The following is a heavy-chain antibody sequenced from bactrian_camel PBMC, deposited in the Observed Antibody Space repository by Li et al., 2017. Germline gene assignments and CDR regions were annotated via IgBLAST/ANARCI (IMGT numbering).Heavy chain of an antibody. CDR3: ARDLIRGAYCGATLGRDRFGY. CDR2: IYQPRGST. V-gene: IGHV3-2*01. D-gene: IGHD1*01. Sequence: HVQLVESGGDSVQAGGSLRLSCQVSGTINNRDGRNCMGWFRQAPGKAREGVASIYQPRGSTYYIDSVKGRFTISADNAKNDFYLQMDSLNEEDTGVYYCARDLIRGAYCGATLGRDRFGYWGQGTQVTVS. J-gene: IGHJ6*01. CDR1: GTINNRDGRNC.